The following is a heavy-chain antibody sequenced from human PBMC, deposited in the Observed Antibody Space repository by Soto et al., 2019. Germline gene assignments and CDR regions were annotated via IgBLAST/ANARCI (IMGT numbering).Heavy chain of an antibody. CDR3: ARDQADGVGAFAI. CDR1: GGSISSYY. J-gene: IGHJ3*02. Sequence: QVQLQESGPGLVKPSETLSLTCTVSGGSISSYYWSWIRQPPGKGLEWIGYIYYSGSTNYNPSLKSRVTISVDTSKNQFSLKLSSVTAADTAVYYCARDQADGVGAFAIWGQGTMVTVSS. V-gene: IGHV4-59*01. D-gene: IGHD2-8*01. CDR2: IYYSGST.